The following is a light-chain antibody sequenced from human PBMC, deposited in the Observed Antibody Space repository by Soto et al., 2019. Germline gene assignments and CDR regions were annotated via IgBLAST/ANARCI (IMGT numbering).Light chain of an antibody. CDR2: RAR. V-gene: IGLV3-9*01. CDR1: DIGLKD. J-gene: IGLJ2*01. CDR3: PVWDSNTEVV. Sequence: SSELTQPLSVSVALGQTASFTCGGNDIGLKDVHWYQQNPGQAPVLVIYRARKRPSGIPERFSGSNSGNTATLTISRAQADDEADDSCPVWDSNTEVVFGGGTELAVL.